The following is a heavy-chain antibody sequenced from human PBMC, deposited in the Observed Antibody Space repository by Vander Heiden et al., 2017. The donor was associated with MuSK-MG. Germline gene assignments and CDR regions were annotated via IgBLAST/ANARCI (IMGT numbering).Heavy chain of an antibody. CDR2: IWYDGSSK. J-gene: IGHJ6*03. V-gene: IGHV3-33*01. CDR1: GFTFSTSG. D-gene: IGHD6-13*01. Sequence: QEQLVESGGGVVQPGRSLRLSCVASGFTFSTSGMHWVRQAPGKGLKWVAVIWYDGSSKYYADSVKGRFTISRDNSKNTLYLQMNSLRAEDTAVYYCARDSMYTSSWDYYYYMDVWGKGTTVTVSS. CDR3: ARDSMYTSSWDYYYYMDV.